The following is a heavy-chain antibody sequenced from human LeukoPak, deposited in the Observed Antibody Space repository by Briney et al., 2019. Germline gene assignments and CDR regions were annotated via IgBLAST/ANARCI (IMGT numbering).Heavy chain of an antibody. CDR3: ARGVPNDY. CDR1: GGSFSGYY. Sequence: SETLSLTCAVYGGSFSGYYWSWIRQPPGKGLEWIREINHSGSTNYNPSLKSRVTISVDTSKNQFSLKLSSVTAADTAVYYCARGVPNDYWGQGTLVTVSS. CDR2: INHSGST. J-gene: IGHJ4*02. V-gene: IGHV4-34*01.